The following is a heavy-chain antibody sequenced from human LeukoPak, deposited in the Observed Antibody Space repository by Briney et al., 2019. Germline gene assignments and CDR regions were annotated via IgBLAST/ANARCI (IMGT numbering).Heavy chain of an antibody. CDR2: ISGSGGST. Sequence: TGGSLRLSCAASGFRFSSYAMSWVRQAPGKGLEWVSAISGSGGSTYYADSVKGRFTISRDNSKNTLYLQMNSLRGDDTAVYYCAKGHYDSWSGFYGIWYWGQGTLVTVSS. CDR3: AKGHYDSWSGFYGIWY. J-gene: IGHJ4*02. D-gene: IGHD3-3*01. V-gene: IGHV3-23*01. CDR1: GFRFSSYA.